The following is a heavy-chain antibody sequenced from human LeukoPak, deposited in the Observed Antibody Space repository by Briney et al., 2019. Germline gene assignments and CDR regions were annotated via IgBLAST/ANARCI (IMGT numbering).Heavy chain of an antibody. CDR1: GFTFSSST. CDR3: ARGDVAAAGADAFDI. Sequence: GGPLRLSCAASGFTFSSSTMNWVRQAPGKGLEWVASIGPSGTNKHYAGSLEGRFTISRDNAKNSLYLEMNSLRAEDTAFYYCARGDVAAAGADAFDIWGQGTMVTVSS. D-gene: IGHD6-13*01. J-gene: IGHJ3*02. V-gene: IGHV3-21*01. CDR2: IGPSGTNK.